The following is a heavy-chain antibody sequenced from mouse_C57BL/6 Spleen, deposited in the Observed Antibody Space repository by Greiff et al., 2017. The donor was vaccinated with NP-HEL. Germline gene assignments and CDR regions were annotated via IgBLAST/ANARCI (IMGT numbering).Heavy chain of an antibody. Sequence: VKLQQPGAELVRPGSSVKLSCKASGYTFTSYWMHWVKQRPIQGLEWIGNIDPSDSETHYNQKFKDKATLTVDKSSSTAYMQLSSLTSEDSAVYYCARSTMVTALFDYWGQGTTLTVSS. CDR1: GYTFTSYW. D-gene: IGHD2-2*01. J-gene: IGHJ2*01. CDR2: IDPSDSET. CDR3: ARSTMVTALFDY. V-gene: IGHV1-52*01.